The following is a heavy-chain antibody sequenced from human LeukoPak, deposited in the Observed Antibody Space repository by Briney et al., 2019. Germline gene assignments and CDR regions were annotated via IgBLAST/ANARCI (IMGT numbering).Heavy chain of an antibody. CDR3: AKSLPRYYYYGMDV. V-gene: IGHV3-23*01. J-gene: IGHJ6*02. CDR2: ISGSGGST. CDR1: GFTFSSYA. Sequence: HSGGSLRLSCAASGFTFSSYAMSWVRQAPGKGLEWVSAISGSGGSTYYADSVKGRFTISRDNSKNTLYLQMNSLRAEDTAVYYCAKSLPRYYYYGMDVWGQGTTVTVSS.